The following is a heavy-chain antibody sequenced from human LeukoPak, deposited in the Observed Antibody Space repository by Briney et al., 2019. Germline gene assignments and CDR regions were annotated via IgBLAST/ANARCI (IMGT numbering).Heavy chain of an antibody. CDR2: ISTDGYTT. V-gene: IGHV3-74*01. J-gene: IGHJ4*02. CDR1: GLAFSAYK. CDR3: VVGGSPGY. D-gene: IGHD2-15*01. Sequence: PGGPLRLSCAASGLAFSAYKMHWVRQAPRKGLVWVSRISTDGYTTDYADFVQGRFTASRDNTKNTWSLEMNSLRAEDTAVYYCVVGGSPGYWGQGTLVTVS.